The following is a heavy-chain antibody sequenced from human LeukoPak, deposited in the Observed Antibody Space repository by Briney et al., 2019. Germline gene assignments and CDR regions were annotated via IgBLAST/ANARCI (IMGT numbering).Heavy chain of an antibody. J-gene: IGHJ5*02. Sequence: GASVKVSCKASGYTFTTYAIHWVRQAPGQGLEWIGWINAGNGNTKYSQKLQGRVTITRDTSASTAYMQLSSLRSEDTAVYYCARTPSCSSTSCYEAWFDPWGQGTLVTVSS. CDR2: INAGNGNT. V-gene: IGHV1-3*01. D-gene: IGHD2-2*01. CDR3: ARTPSCSSTSCYEAWFDP. CDR1: GYTFTTYA.